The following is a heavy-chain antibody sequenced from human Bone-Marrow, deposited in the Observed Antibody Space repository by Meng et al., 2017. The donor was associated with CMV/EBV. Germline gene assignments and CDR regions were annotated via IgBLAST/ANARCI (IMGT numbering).Heavy chain of an antibody. CDR3: ASPRASYGPGTEYYYYGMDV. Sequence: GESLKISCAASGFTFSNAWMSWVRQAPGKGLEWVGRIKSKTDGGTTDYAAPVKGRFTISRDDSKNTLYLQMNSLRAEDTAVYYCASPRASYGPGTEYYYYGMDVWGQGTTVTVSS. J-gene: IGHJ6*02. D-gene: IGHD5-18*01. CDR2: IKSKTDGGTT. CDR1: GFTFSNAW. V-gene: IGHV3-15*01.